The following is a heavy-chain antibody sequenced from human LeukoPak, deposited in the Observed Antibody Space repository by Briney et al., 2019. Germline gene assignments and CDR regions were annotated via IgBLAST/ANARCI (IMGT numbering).Heavy chain of an antibody. CDR3: AREAFTEFTFGPYDY. J-gene: IGHJ4*02. V-gene: IGHV3-48*03. Sequence: PGGSLRLSCAASGFTLRSYEMNWVRQAPGKGLEWVSYISSSGSTKYYADSLMGRFTLSRDNAKKSLYLQMNSRGAEDRAVYYFAREAFTEFTFGPYDYWGQGTLVTVSS. CDR1: GFTLRSYE. CDR2: ISSSGSTK. D-gene: IGHD3-16*01.